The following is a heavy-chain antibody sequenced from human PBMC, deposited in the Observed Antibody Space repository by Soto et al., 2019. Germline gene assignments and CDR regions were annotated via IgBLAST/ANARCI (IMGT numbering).Heavy chain of an antibody. Sequence: QVQLVQSGAEVKKPGSSVKVSCKASGGTFSSYAISWVRQAPGQGLEWMGGIIPIFGTANYAQKFQGRVTITADESTSTADMELSSLRSEDTAVYYCATSLPSWYTRYYYYGMDVWGQGTTVTVSS. CDR3: ATSLPSWYTRYYYYGMDV. J-gene: IGHJ6*02. V-gene: IGHV1-69*01. CDR1: GGTFSSYA. D-gene: IGHD6-13*01. CDR2: IIPIFGTA.